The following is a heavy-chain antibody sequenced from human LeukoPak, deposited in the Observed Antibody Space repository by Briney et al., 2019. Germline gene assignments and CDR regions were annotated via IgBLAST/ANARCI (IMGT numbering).Heavy chain of an antibody. J-gene: IGHJ6*02. Sequence: GGSLRLSCAASGFTFSSYWMSWVRQAPGKGLEWVANIKQDGSEKYYVDSVKGRFTISRDNAKNSLYLQMNSLRAGDTAVYYCARDPGTTSYYYYYYGMDVWGQGTTVTVSS. CDR2: IKQDGSEK. CDR3: ARDPGTTSYYYYYYGMDV. CDR1: GFTFSSYW. V-gene: IGHV3-7*01. D-gene: IGHD1-7*01.